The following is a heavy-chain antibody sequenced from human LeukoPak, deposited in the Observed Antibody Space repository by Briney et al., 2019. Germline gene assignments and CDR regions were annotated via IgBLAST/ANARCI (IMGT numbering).Heavy chain of an antibody. CDR1: GYTFTGYF. D-gene: IGHD6-13*01. V-gene: IGHV1-2*06. J-gene: IGHJ5*02. CDR3: ATLTPGYGSSWYPPYNWFDP. CDR2: INPNSGGT. Sequence: ASVKVSCKASGYTFTGYFMHWVRQAPGQGLEWMGRINPNSGGTNYAQNFQGRVTMTRDTSISTAYMELSRLRSDDTAVYYCATLTPGYGSSWYPPYNWFDPWGQGTLVTVSS.